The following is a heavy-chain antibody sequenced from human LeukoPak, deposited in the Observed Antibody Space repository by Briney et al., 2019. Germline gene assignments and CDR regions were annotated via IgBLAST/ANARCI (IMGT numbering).Heavy chain of an antibody. J-gene: IGHJ4*02. V-gene: IGHV1-69*13. CDR3: ARSSGSYDLFDY. Sequence: SVKVSCKASGGTFSSYAISWVRQAPGQGLEWMGGIIPIFGTANYAQKFQGRVTITADESTSTAYMELSSLRSEDMAVYYCARSSGSYDLFDYWGQGTLVTVSS. D-gene: IGHD1-26*01. CDR2: IIPIFGTA. CDR1: GGTFSSYA.